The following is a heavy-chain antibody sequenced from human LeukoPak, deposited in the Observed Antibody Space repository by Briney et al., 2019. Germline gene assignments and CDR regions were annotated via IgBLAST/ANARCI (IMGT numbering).Heavy chain of an antibody. CDR1: GGSISGYY. V-gene: IGHV4-59*08. J-gene: IGHJ4*02. Sequence: PSETLSLTCTASGGSISGYYWSWIRQPPGKGLEWIGYIYYSGSTNYNPSFKSRVTISVDTSKKQFSLKLSSATAADTAVYYCARLGATTPSYWGQGTLVTVSS. CDR2: IYYSGST. D-gene: IGHD1-26*01. CDR3: ARLGATTPSY.